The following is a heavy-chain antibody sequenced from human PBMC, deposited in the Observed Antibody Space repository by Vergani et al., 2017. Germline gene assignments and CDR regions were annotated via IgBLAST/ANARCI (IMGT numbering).Heavy chain of an antibody. CDR2: INHSGST. CDR3: ARYIWSTPSSRSVVVPAAISANFDY. V-gene: IGHV4-34*01. CDR1: GGSFSGYY. J-gene: IGHJ4*02. D-gene: IGHD2-2*01. Sequence: QVQLQQWGAGLLKPSETLSLTCAVYGGSFSGYYWSWIRQPPGKGLEWIGEINHSGSTNYNPSLKSRVTISVDTSKNQFSLKLSSVTAADTAVYYCARYIWSTPSSRSVVVPAAISANFDYWGQGTLVTVSS.